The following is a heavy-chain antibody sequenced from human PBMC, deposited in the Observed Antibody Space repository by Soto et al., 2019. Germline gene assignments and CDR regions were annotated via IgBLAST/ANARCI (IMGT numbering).Heavy chain of an antibody. D-gene: IGHD2-2*01. CDR2: INPSGGST. J-gene: IGHJ5*02. V-gene: IGHV1-46*01. CDR3: ARVVAGYCISTSCYASWFDP. CDR1: GYTFTSYY. Sequence: GASVKVSCKASGYTFTSYYMHWVRQAPGQGLEWMGIINPSGGSTSYAQKFQGRVTMTRDTSTSTVYMELSSLRSEDTAVYYCARVVAGYCISTSCYASWFDPWGQGTLVTVSS.